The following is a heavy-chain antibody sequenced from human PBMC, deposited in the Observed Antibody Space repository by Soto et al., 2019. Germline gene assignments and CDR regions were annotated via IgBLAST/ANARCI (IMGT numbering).Heavy chain of an antibody. CDR2: ISGSGGST. CDR3: ATQKYWRGIAVAGIKGYAFDI. V-gene: IGHV3-23*01. D-gene: IGHD6-19*01. Sequence: QPGGSLRLSCAASGFTFSSDAMSWVRQAPGKGLEWVSAISGSGGSTYYADSVKGRFTISRDNSKNTLYLQMNSLRAEDTAVYYCATQKYWRGIAVAGIKGYAFDIWGQGTMVTVSS. CDR1: GFTFSSDA. J-gene: IGHJ3*02.